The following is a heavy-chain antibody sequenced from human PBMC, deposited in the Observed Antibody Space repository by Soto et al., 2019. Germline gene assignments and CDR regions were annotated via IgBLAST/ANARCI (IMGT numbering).Heavy chain of an antibody. CDR1: GGSIRNYY. D-gene: IGHD5-18*01. CDR3: ARHRYSYGVYYFDY. Sequence: SVTLCLTWTVSGGSIRNYYWSWILQPPGKGLEWIGYIYYSGSTNYNPSLKSRVTISVDTSKNQFSLKLSSVTAADTAVYYCARHRYSYGVYYFDYWGQGTLVTVSS. CDR2: IYYSGST. J-gene: IGHJ4*02. V-gene: IGHV4-59*08.